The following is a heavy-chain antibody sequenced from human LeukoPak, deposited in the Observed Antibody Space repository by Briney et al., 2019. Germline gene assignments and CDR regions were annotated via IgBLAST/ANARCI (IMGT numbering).Heavy chain of an antibody. Sequence: PGESLRISCKGSGYSFTSYWIGWVRQMPGKGLEWMGIIYPGDSDTRYSPSFQGQVTISADKSISTAYLQWSSLKASDTAMYYCARPHSSSAYYFDYWGQGTLVTVSS. V-gene: IGHV5-51*01. D-gene: IGHD6-6*01. J-gene: IGHJ4*02. CDR2: IYPGDSDT. CDR1: GYSFTSYW. CDR3: ARPHSSSAYYFDY.